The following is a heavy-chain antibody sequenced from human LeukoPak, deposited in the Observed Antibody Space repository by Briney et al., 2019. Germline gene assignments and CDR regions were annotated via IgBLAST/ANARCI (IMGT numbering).Heavy chain of an antibody. J-gene: IGHJ4*02. D-gene: IGHD3-10*01. CDR1: GFIFNDYA. Sequence: PGGSLRLSCAASGFIFNDYAMSWVRQVPGKGLECVSVISASGGKTYYADSVKGRFTISRDTSKTTISLQMYSLRVEDSAVYYCAKWTRTTLFRGDRARFDSWGQGTLVTVSS. CDR2: ISASGGKT. CDR3: AKWTRTTLFRGDRARFDS. V-gene: IGHV3-23*01.